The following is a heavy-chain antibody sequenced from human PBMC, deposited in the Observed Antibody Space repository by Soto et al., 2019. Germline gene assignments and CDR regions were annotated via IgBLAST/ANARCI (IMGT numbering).Heavy chain of an antibody. CDR2: INHSGST. CDR3: ARGVGIAARPYYYGMDV. D-gene: IGHD6-6*01. CDR1: GGSFSGYY. V-gene: IGHV4-34*01. Sequence: QVQLQQRGAGLLKPSETLSLTCAVYGGSFSGYYWSWIRQPPGKGLEWIGEINHSGSTNYNPSLKSRVTISVDTSKNQFSLKLSSVTAADTAVYYCARGVGIAARPYYYGMDVWGQGTTVTVSS. J-gene: IGHJ6*02.